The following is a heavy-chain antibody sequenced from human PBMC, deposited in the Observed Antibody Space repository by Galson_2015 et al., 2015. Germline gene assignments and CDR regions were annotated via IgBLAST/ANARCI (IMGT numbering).Heavy chain of an antibody. Sequence: SVKVSCKASGYTFTSYDINWVRQATGQGLEWMGWMNPNSGNTGYAQKLQGRVTMTRNTSISTAYMELSSLRSEDTAVHYCARDNWNYVNWFDPWGQGTLVTVSS. D-gene: IGHD1-7*01. J-gene: IGHJ5*02. CDR3: ARDNWNYVNWFDP. CDR2: MNPNSGNT. CDR1: GYTFTSYD. V-gene: IGHV1-8*01.